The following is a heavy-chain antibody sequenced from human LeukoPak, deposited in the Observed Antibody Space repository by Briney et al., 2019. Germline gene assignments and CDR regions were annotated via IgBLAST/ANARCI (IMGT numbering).Heavy chain of an antibody. J-gene: IGHJ4*02. V-gene: IGHV3-74*01. CDR3: AMNQNYYDSSGSYDY. Sequence: GGSLRLSCAASGFTFSSYWMHWVRQAPGKGLVWVSRINSDGSSTSYADSVKGRFTISRDNAKNTLYLQRNSLRAEGTAVYYCAMNQNYYDSSGSYDYWGQGTLVTVSS. D-gene: IGHD3-22*01. CDR1: GFTFSSYW. CDR2: INSDGSST.